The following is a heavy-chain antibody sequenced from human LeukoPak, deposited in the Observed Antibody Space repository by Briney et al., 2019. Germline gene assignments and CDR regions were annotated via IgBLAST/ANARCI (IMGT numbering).Heavy chain of an antibody. D-gene: IGHD1-1*01. J-gene: IGHJ4*02. CDR3: ATGGRGWNDNDFDY. CDR2: IKQDGSEK. CDR1: GFTFSSYW. V-gene: IGHV3-7*01. Sequence: PGGSLRLSCAASGFTFSSYWMSWVRQAPGQGLEWVANIKQDGSEKYYVDSVKGRFTISRDNAKNSLYLQMNSLRAEDTAVYYCATGGRGWNDNDFDYWGQGTLVTVSS.